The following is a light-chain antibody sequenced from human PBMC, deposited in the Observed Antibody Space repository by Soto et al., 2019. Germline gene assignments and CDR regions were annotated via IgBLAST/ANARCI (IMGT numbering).Light chain of an antibody. CDR2: GAS. V-gene: IGKV1-17*01. CDR3: QHYNSYSEA. Sequence: DIQMTQSPSSLSASVGDRVTITCRASQGIRDDLSWYQQKPGKAPKRLIYGASTLQSGVPLRFSGSGSGTGFTLTISSLQPDDFATYYCQHYNSYSEAFGQGTKVDI. CDR1: QGIRDD. J-gene: IGKJ1*01.